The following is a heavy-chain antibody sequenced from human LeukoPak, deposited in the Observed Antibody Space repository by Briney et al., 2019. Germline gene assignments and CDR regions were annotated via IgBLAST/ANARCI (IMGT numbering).Heavy chain of an antibody. J-gene: IGHJ4*02. V-gene: IGHV5-51*01. CDR1: GYSFTSYW. CDR2: IYPGDSDT. Sequence: GESLKISCKGSGYSFTSYWIGWVRQMPGKGLEWMGIIYPGDSDTRYSPSFQGQVTISADKSISTAYLQWSSLKASDTAMYYCARADPRRDGYNYADYWGQGTLVTVSS. D-gene: IGHD5-24*01. CDR3: ARADPRRDGYNYADY.